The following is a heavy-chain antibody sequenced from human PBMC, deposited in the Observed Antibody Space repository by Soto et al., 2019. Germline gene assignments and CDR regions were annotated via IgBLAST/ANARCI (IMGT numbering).Heavy chain of an antibody. V-gene: IGHV3-23*01. CDR2: ISGSGGNT. J-gene: IGHJ4*02. D-gene: IGHD2-15*01. CDR3: AKGGSVSSRTADY. Sequence: GSLRLSCAASGFTFSRYVMSWVRQAPGKGLEWVSSISGSGGNTFYADSVKGRFTISRDNSKNTLYVQMNSLRAEDTAVYYCAKGGSVSSRTADYWGQGTLVTVSS. CDR1: GFTFSRYV.